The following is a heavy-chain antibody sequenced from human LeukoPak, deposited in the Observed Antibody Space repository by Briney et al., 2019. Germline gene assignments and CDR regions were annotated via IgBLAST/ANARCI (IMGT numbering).Heavy chain of an antibody. CDR1: GGSFSGYY. CDR2: INHSGST. J-gene: IGHJ4*02. V-gene: IGHV4-34*01. D-gene: IGHD1-26*01. CDR3: ARGLASGSYYVYFDY. Sequence: SETLSLTCAVYGGSFSGYYWSWIRQPPGKGLEWIGEINHSGSTNYNPSLKSRVTISVDTSENQFSLKLSSVTAADTAVYYCARGLASGSYYVYFDYWGQGTLVTVSS.